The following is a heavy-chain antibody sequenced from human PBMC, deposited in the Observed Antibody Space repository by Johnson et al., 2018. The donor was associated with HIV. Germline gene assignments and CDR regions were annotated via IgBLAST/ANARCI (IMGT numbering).Heavy chain of an antibody. Sequence: QVQLVESGGGLVQPGGSLRLSCEASGLMFSRYGMHWVRQAPGRGLEWVAGIWYDGSNEYYADSVKGRFTISRDNSKNTLYLQMNSLRAEDAAVYFCAKSPGKDYGGNSGGFDIWGQGTMVTVSS. CDR2: IWYDGSNE. CDR1: GLMFSRYG. CDR3: AKSPGKDYGGNSGGFDI. V-gene: IGHV3-33*06. J-gene: IGHJ3*02. D-gene: IGHD4-23*01.